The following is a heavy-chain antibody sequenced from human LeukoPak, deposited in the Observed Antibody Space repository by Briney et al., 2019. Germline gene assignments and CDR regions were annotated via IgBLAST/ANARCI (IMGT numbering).Heavy chain of an antibody. V-gene: IGHV3-74*01. CDR2: IHLDGSVT. D-gene: IGHD5-12*01. Sequence: GGSLRLSCAASGFTFSNHWMHWVRQVPGRGLVWVSRIHLDGSVTNYADSVKGRFTISRYNAKNTLYLQMDSLRADDTAVYYCVRGGSPSEYWGQGTLVTVSS. CDR3: VRGGSPSEY. CDR1: GFTFSNHW. J-gene: IGHJ4*02.